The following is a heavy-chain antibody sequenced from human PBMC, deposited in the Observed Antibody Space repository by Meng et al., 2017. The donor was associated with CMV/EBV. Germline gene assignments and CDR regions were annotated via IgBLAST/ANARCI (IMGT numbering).Heavy chain of an antibody. V-gene: IGHV3-30*04. CDR3: ARAFNY. CDR1: GFTFSSYA. CDR2: ISYDGSNK. Sequence: GEPLKISCAASGFTFSSYAMHWVRQAPGKGLEWVAVISYDGSNKYYADSVKGRFTISRDNSKNTLYLQMNSLRAEDTAVYYCARAFNYWGQGTLVTVSS. J-gene: IGHJ4*02.